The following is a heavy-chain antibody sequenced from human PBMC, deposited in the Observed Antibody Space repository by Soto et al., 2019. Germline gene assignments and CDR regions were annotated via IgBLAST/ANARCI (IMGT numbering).Heavy chain of an antibody. CDR1: GGSISSGGYY. CDR2: IYYSGST. V-gene: IGHV4-31*03. CDR3: AARYYDILTGYLTGFAP. Sequence: TSETLSLTCTVSGGSISSGGYYWSWIRQHPGKGLEWIGYIYYSGSTYYNPSLKSRVTISVDTSKNQFSLKLSSVTAADTAVYYCAARYYDILTGYLTGFAPWGQGTLVTVSS. J-gene: IGHJ5*02. D-gene: IGHD3-9*01.